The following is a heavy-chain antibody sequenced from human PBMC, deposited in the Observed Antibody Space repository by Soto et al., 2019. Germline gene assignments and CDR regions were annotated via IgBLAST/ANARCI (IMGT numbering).Heavy chain of an antibody. CDR1: GYTFTSYY. CDR2: INPSGGST. D-gene: IGHD2-15*01. V-gene: IGHV1-46*01. Sequence: GASVKVSCKASGYTFTSYYMHWVRQAPGQGLEWMGIINPSGGSTSYAQKFQGGVTMTRDTSASTVYMELSSLRSEDTAVYYCARGRYCSGGSCYSRVVAMITFGGARFDYWGQGTLVTVSS. J-gene: IGHJ4*02. CDR3: ARGRYCSGGSCYSRVVAMITFGGARFDY.